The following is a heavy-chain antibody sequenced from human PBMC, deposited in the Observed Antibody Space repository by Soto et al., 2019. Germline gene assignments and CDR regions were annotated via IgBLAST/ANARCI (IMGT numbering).Heavy chain of an antibody. CDR3: ARWGSSSVGNYYYYGMDV. D-gene: IGHD6-6*01. Sequence: SETLSLTCAVYGGSFSGYYWSWIRQPPGKGLEWIGEINHSGSTNYNPSLKSRVTISVDTSKNQFSLKLSSVTAADTAVYYCARWGSSSVGNYYYYGMDVCGQGTTVTVS. CDR1: GGSFSGYY. V-gene: IGHV4-34*01. CDR2: INHSGST. J-gene: IGHJ6*02.